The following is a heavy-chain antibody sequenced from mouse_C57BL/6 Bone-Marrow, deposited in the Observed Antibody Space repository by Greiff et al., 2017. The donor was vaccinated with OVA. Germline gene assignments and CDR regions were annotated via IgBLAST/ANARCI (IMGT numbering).Heavy chain of an antibody. V-gene: IGHV5-12*01. CDR1: GFTFSDYY. J-gene: IGHJ3*01. CDR3: ARHAFAY. Sequence: EVKLQESGGGSVQPGGSLKLSCAASGFTFSDYYMYWVRQTPEKRLEWVAYISNGGGSTYYPDTVKGRFTISRDNAKNTLYLQMSRLKSEDTAMYYCARHAFAYWGQGTLVTVSA. CDR2: ISNGGGST.